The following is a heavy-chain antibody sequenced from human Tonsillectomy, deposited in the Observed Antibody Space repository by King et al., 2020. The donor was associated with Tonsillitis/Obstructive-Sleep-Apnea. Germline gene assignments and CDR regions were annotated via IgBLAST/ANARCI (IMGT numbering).Heavy chain of an antibody. CDR2: IYWDDDQ. V-gene: IGHV2-5*02. Sequence: TLKESGPALVKPTQTLTLTCSFSGFSLSTGVGVGWIRQPPGKALEWHALIYWDDDQRYRPSLKSRLYITKDSSKNQVVLTMTNMDPVDAATYFCARIRGDLFFDYWGQGTLVTVSS. D-gene: IGHD3-3*02. CDR1: GFSLSTGVG. J-gene: IGHJ4*02. CDR3: ARIRGDLFFDY.